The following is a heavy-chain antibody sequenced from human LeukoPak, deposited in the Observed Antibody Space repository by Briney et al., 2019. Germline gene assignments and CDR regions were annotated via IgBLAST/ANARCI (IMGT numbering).Heavy chain of an antibody. J-gene: IGHJ4*02. D-gene: IGHD2-8*02. V-gene: IGHV3-48*01. Sequence: GGSLRLSCAASGFIFSSYSMNWVRQAPGKGLEWVSYISSSSSTIYYADSVKGRFTISRDNAKNSLYLQMNSLRAEDTAIYYCATYRQVLLPFESWGQGTLVTVSS. CDR1: GFIFSSYS. CDR3: ATYRQVLLPFES. CDR2: ISSSSSTI.